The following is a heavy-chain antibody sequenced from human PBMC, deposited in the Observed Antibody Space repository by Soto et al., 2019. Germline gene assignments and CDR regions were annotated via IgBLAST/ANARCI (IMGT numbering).Heavy chain of an antibody. CDR2: IRYDGSDE. J-gene: IGHJ4*02. V-gene: IGHV3-33*08. CDR1: ASIFKGHG. D-gene: IGHD2-2*01. CDR3: TRGKYCSSTSCYQYEGLHNDYYGSGSLDD. Sequence: GGSLRLSCAASASIFKGHGMRWVRQVSGKGLEWVAIIRYDGSDEHYEDSVEGRFTISRDNSKNMLYLQMNSVRAEDTAVYYCTRGKYCSSTSCYQYEGLHNDYYGSGSLDDWGQRTPVTVSS.